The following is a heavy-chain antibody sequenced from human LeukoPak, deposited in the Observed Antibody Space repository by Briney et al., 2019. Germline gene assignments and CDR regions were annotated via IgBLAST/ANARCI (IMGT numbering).Heavy chain of an antibody. D-gene: IGHD1-1*01. CDR2: INTVSSTT. CDR1: GYTFTSYV. J-gene: IGHJ4*02. V-gene: IGHV1-3*04. CDR3: ARGPQGYHFDY. Sequence: PAASVKVSCTASGYTFTSYVVHWVRQAPGQGLDWMGWINTVSSTTKLSQKFQDRVTITRDTSSSTVYMELSSLRFEDTAIYYCARGPQGYHFDYWGQGTLVTVSS.